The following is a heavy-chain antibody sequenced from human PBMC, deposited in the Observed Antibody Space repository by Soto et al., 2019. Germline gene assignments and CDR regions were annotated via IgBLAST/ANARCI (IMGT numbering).Heavy chain of an antibody. CDR2: ISGSGGST. J-gene: IGHJ4*02. V-gene: IGHV3-23*01. Sequence: EVQLLESGGGLVQPGGSLRLYCAASGFTFSSYAMSWVRQAPGKGLEWVSAISGSGGSTYYEDSVKGRFTISRDNSKNTRYPKMNSMRAEDTAVYYCAKDRLWYSSSWYSDYWGQGTLVTVSS. D-gene: IGHD6-13*01. CDR3: AKDRLWYSSSWYSDY. CDR1: GFTFSSYA.